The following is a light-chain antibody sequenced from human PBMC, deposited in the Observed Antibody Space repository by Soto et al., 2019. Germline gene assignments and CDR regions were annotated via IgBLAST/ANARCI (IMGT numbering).Light chain of an antibody. V-gene: IGLV4-69*01. CDR2: LNSDGSH. J-gene: IGLJ2*01. Sequence: QPVLTQSTSATASLGASVKLTCTLSSGHSNYAIAWHQQQSEKGPRYLMKLNSDGSHSKGDGIPDRFSGSSSGAERYLTISSLQSEDEADYYCQTWGSGIVVFGGGTQLTVL. CDR3: QTWGSGIVV. CDR1: SGHSNYA.